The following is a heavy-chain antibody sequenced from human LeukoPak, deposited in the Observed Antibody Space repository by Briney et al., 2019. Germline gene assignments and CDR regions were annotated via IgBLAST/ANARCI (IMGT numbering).Heavy chain of an antibody. CDR1: GGSFSGYY. CDR3: AGSGSGSYYSPWYFDL. V-gene: IGHV4-59*01. D-gene: IGHD3-10*01. Sequence: RSSETLSLTCAVYGGSFSGYYWSWIRQPPGKGLEWIGYIYYSGSTNYNPSLKSRVTISGDTSKNQFSLRLSSVTAADTAVYFCAGSGSGSYYSPWYFDLWGRGTLVTVSS. J-gene: IGHJ2*01. CDR2: IYYSGST.